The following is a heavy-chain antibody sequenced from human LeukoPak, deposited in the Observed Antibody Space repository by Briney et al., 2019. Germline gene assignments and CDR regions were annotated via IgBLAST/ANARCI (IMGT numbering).Heavy chain of an antibody. J-gene: IGHJ4*02. CDR2: ISGSGGST. CDR3: ARGTIYCFDY. CDR1: GFTFSTYA. V-gene: IGHV3-23*01. D-gene: IGHD2-15*01. Sequence: GGSLRLSCVASGFTFSTYAMSWVRQAPGKGLEWVSVISGSGGSTYYADSVKGRFTISRDNSKNTLYLQMNSLRAEDTAVYSCARGTIYCFDYWGQGTLVTVSS.